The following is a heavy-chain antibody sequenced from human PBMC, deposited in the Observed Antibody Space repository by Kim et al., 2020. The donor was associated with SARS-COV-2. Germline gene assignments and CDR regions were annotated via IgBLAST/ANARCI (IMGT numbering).Heavy chain of an antibody. V-gene: IGHV3-23*01. Sequence: DSVTGRFTIARDNSKNPLYLQMNSLRAEDTAVYYCAKGTDIVVVVAAIIYWGQGTLVTVSS. J-gene: IGHJ4*02. D-gene: IGHD2-15*01. CDR3: AKGTDIVVVVAAIIY.